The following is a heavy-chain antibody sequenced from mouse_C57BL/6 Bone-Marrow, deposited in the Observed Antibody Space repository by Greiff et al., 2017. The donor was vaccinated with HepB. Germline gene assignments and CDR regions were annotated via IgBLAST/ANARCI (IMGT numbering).Heavy chain of an antibody. CDR3: ERRGPRYFDY. CDR2: ISSCGSYT. V-gene: IGHV5-6*02. J-gene: IGHJ2*01. Sequence: EVKLMESGGDLVKPGGSLKLSCAASGFTFSSYGMSWVRQTPDKRLGWVATISSCGSYTYYPDSVKGRFTISRDNAKNTLYLQMNSLKSEDTAMYYCERRGPRYFDYWGQGTTLTVSS. CDR1: GFTFSSYG.